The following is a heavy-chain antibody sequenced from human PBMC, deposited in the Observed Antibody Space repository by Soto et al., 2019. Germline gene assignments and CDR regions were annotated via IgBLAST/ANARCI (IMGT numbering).Heavy chain of an antibody. Sequence: ESLKISCKGSGYSFTSYWISWVRQMPGKGLEWMGRIDPSDSYTNYSPSFQGHVTISADKSSSTAYLQWSSLKASDTAMYYCARLNWNHVNYYGMDVWGQGTTVTDSS. CDR1: GYSFTSYW. J-gene: IGHJ6*02. V-gene: IGHV5-10-1*01. D-gene: IGHD1-20*01. CDR3: ARLNWNHVNYYGMDV. CDR2: IDPSDSYT.